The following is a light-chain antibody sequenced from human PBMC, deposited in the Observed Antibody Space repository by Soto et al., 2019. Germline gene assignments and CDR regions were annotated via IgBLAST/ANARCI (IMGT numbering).Light chain of an antibody. CDR3: QQYNNGTAIT. V-gene: IGKV3-20*01. CDR2: GAS. CDR1: YNVSSSY. Sequence: ELTLSPGTLSLSPEERATLXCRSSYNVSSSYLAWYQQKPGQAPRLLNYGASSRATGIPDRFSGSGSGTEFTLTISRLEPEDFAGYHSQQYNNGTAITFGHGARMEI. J-gene: IGKJ5*01.